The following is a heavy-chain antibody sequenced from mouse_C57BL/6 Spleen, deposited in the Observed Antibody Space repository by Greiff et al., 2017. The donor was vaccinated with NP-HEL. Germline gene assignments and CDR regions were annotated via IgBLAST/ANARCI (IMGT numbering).Heavy chain of an antibody. CDR2: INPNNGGT. D-gene: IGHD3-2*02. CDR1: GYTFTDYY. J-gene: IGHJ4*01. CDR3: ARGSSGYAMDY. V-gene: IGHV1-26*01. Sequence: PLQQSGPELVKPGASVKISCKASGYTFTDYYMNWVKQSHGKSLEWIGDINPNNGGTSYNQKFKGKATLTVDKSSSTAYMELRSLTSEDSAVYYCARGSSGYAMDYWGQGTSVTVSS.